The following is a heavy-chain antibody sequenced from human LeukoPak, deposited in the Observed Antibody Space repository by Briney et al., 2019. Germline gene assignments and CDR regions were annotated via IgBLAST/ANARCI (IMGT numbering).Heavy chain of an antibody. CDR3: AKDQSDYAGYYFDY. Sequence: GGSLRLSCAASGFTFSSYAMHWVRQAPGKGLEWVAIISYDGSNKFYADSVKGRFTISRDNSKNTLFLQMDSLRAEDTAVYYCAKDQSDYAGYYFDYWGQGTLVTVSS. J-gene: IGHJ4*02. CDR1: GFTFSSYA. V-gene: IGHV3-30*18. CDR2: ISYDGSNK. D-gene: IGHD4-17*01.